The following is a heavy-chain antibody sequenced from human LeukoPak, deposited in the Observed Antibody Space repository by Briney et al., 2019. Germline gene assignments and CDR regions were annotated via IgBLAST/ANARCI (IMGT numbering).Heavy chain of an antibody. V-gene: IGHV3-21*01. J-gene: IGHJ5*02. CDR3: ARDRNSRPGWFDP. D-gene: IGHD2-2*01. CDR1: GFIFRTHT. CDR2: ISSSSSYI. Sequence: GGSLRLSCAASGFIFRTHTMNWVRQAPRGGLEWVSSISSSSSYIYYADSMKGRFTISRDNAKNSLYLQMNSLRAEDTAVYYCARDRNSRPGWFDPWGQGTLVTVSS.